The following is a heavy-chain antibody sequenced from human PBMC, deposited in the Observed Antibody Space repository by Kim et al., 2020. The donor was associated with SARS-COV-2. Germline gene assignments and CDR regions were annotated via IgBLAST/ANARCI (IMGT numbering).Heavy chain of an antibody. J-gene: IGHJ4*02. CDR3: ARVVLRFLEWLSLQYYFDY. V-gene: IGHV1-18*01. Sequence: ASVKVSCKASGYTFTSYGISWVRQAPGQGLEWMGWISAYNGNTNYAQNLQGRVTMTTDTSTSTAYMELRSLRSDDTAVYYCARVVLRFLEWLSLQYYFDYWGQGTLVTVSS. CDR1: GYTFTSYG. D-gene: IGHD3-3*01. CDR2: ISAYNGNT.